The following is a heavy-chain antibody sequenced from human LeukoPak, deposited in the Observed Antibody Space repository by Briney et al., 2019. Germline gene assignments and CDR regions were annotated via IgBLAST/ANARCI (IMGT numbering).Heavy chain of an antibody. CDR2: IYYNGIA. D-gene: IGHD2-2*01. V-gene: IGHV4-59*01. CDR1: DASINNYY. CDR3: ARLSAPTAAGV. J-gene: IGHJ4*02. Sequence: SETLSLTCTVSDASINNYYWSWIRQPPGKGLEWIGYIYYNGIAKYNPSLNRRVTISVDRSKNQFSLKVSSVTAADTAVYYCARLSAPTAAGVWGQGILVIVSS.